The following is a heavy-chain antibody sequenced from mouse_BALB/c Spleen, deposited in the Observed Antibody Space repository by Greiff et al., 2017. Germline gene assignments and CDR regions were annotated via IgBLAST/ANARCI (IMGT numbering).Heavy chain of an antibody. D-gene: IGHD4-1*02. CDR1: GFTFSSFG. Sequence: EVQGVESGGGLVQPGGSRKLSCAASGFTFSSFGMHWVRQAPEKGLEWVAYISSGSSTIYYADTVKGRFTISRDNPKNTLFLQMTSLRSEDTAMYYCARSEMATGTMFAYWGQGTLVTVSA. V-gene: IGHV5-17*02. J-gene: IGHJ3*01. CDR3: ARSEMATGTMFAY. CDR2: ISSGSSTI.